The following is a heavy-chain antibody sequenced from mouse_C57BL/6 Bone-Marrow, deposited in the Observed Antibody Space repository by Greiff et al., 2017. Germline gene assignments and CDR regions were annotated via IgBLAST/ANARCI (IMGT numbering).Heavy chain of an antibody. D-gene: IGHD2-4*01. CDR2: IDPSDSYT. V-gene: IGHV1-69*01. J-gene: IGHJ2*01. CDR1: GYTFTSYW. CDR3: ARDGGYDYDDRVDY. Sequence: QVQLQQPGAELVMPGASVKLSCKASGYTFTSYWMHWVKQRPGQGLEWIGEIDPSDSYTNYNQKFKGKSTLTVDKSSSTAYMQLSSLTSEDSAVYYCARDGGYDYDDRVDYWGQGTTLTVSS.